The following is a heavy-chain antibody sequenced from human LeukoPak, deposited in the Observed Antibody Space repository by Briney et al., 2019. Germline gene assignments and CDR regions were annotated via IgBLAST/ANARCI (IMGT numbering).Heavy chain of an antibody. J-gene: IGHJ4*02. CDR1: GGSISSYL. D-gene: IGHD3-22*01. CDR2: IYYSGST. Sequence: SETLSLTCTVSGGSISSYLWSWIRQPPGKGLEWIGYIYYSGSTNYNPSLKSRVTISVDTSKNQFSLKLSSVTAADTAVYYCARGADSSGYYSIFYFDYWGQGTLVTVSS. V-gene: IGHV4-59*01. CDR3: ARGADSSGYYSIFYFDY.